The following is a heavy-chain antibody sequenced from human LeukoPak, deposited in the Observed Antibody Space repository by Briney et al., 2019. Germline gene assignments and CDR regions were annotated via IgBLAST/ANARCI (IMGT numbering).Heavy chain of an antibody. CDR2: ISTDGSRT. D-gene: IGHD2-2*01. V-gene: IGHV3-74*01. Sequence: GGSLRLSCAASGFTFSSYWMHWVRQAPGKGLVWVSRISTDGSRTGYADSVKGRFTVSRGNAKNSLYLQMSSLRAEDTAVYYCARGQHYFAYWGQGTLVTVSS. CDR1: GFTFSSYW. CDR3: ARGQHYFAY. J-gene: IGHJ4*02.